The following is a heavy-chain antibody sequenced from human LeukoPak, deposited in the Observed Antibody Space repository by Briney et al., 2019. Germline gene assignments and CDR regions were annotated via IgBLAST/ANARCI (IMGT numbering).Heavy chain of an antibody. J-gene: IGHJ4*02. D-gene: IGHD1-7*01. CDR3: ARGPDNWNSFFDY. Sequence: SETLSLTCSVSGGSISNYFWSWIRQPPGKGLEWIGYVYYIGNTNYNPSLKSRVTISVNTSKNLFSLDLSSVTAADTAVYFCARGPDNWNSFFDYWGQGTLVTVSS. CDR2: VYYIGNT. V-gene: IGHV4-59*01. CDR1: GGSISNYF.